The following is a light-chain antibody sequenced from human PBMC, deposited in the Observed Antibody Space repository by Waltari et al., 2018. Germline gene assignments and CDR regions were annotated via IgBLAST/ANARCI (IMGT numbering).Light chain of an antibody. CDR3: CSYAGSSTFEV. Sequence: QSALPPPASVSGSPGQSITISCTGTSSDVGSYNLVSWYQQHPGKAPKLMIYAVSKRPSGVSNRFSGSKSGNTASLTISGLQAEDEADYYCCSYAGSSTFEVFGTGTKVTVL. V-gene: IGLV2-23*02. CDR2: AVS. J-gene: IGLJ1*01. CDR1: SSDVGSYNL.